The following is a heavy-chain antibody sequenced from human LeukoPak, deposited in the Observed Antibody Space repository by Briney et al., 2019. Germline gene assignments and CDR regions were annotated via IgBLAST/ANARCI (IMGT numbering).Heavy chain of an antibody. D-gene: IGHD2-2*01. V-gene: IGHV4-38-2*01. CDR2: IYHSGST. CDR1: GYSISSGYY. J-gene: IGHJ5*02. CDR3: ASTRSTSSNWFDP. Sequence: KPSETLSLTCAVSGYSISSGYYWGWIRQPPGKGLEWIGSIYHSGSTYYNPSLKSRVTISVDTSKNQFSLKLSSVTAADTAVYYCASTRSTSSNWFDPWGQGTLVTVSS.